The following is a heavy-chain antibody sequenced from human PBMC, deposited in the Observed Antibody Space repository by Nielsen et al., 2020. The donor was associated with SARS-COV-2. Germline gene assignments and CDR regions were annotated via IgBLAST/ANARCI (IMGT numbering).Heavy chain of an antibody. CDR3: ARDRGDGYNSGVDY. V-gene: IGHV7-4-1*02. Sequence: ASVKVSCKASGYTFNRYAMNWVRQAPGQGLEWMGWINTHTGNPTNAQGFTGRFVFSLDTSVSTAYLQISSLRAEDTAVYYCARDRGDGYNSGVDYWGQGTLVTVSS. CDR2: INTHTGNP. J-gene: IGHJ4*02. CDR1: GYTFNRYA. D-gene: IGHD5-24*01.